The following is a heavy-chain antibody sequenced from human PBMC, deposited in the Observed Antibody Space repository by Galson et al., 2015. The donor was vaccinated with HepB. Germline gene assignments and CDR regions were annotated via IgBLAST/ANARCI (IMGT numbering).Heavy chain of an antibody. Sequence: SLRLSCAASGFTFSSYAMHWVRQAPGKGLEWVAVISYDGSNKYYADSVKGRFAISRDNSKNTLYLQMNSLRAEDTAVYYCARGLLGSYLDYWGQGTLVTVSS. V-gene: IGHV3-30*09. CDR2: ISYDGSNK. J-gene: IGHJ4*02. CDR3: ARGLLGSYLDY. CDR1: GFTFSSYA. D-gene: IGHD3-10*01.